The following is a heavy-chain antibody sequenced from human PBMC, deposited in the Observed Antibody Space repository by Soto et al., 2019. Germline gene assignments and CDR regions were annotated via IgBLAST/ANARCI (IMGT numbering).Heavy chain of an antibody. J-gene: IGHJ6*02. D-gene: IGHD2-2*01. V-gene: IGHV3-48*03. CDR1: GFTFSSHS. CDR2: ISLNLQTI. CDR3: TRDLTGYAMDV. Sequence: GESLKISCAASGFTFSSHSMNWVRQAPGKGLEWVSYISLNLQTIYYADSVKGRFTISRDNAKNSLYLQMNTLTAEDTAVYYCTRDLTGYAMDVWGQGTTVTVS.